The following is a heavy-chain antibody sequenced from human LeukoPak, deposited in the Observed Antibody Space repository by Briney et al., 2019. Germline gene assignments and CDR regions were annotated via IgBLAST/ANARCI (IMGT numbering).Heavy chain of an antibody. V-gene: IGHV3-48*03. Sequence: GGSLRPSCAVSGFPFSVYEMNWVRQAPGKGLEWVSNIGSSGTTIYYADSVRGRFSISRDNAKSSLYLQMNSLRVEDTAVYYCALLAVAGDFDYWGQGALVTVSS. CDR3: ALLAVAGDFDY. J-gene: IGHJ4*02. D-gene: IGHD6-19*01. CDR2: IGSSGTTI. CDR1: GFPFSVYE.